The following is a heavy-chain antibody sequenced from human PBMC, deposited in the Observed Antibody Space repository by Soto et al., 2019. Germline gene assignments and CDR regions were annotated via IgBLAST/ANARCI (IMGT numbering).Heavy chain of an antibody. CDR3: ARDREGIAARQHYYYGMDV. J-gene: IGHJ6*02. Sequence: ASVKVSCKASGYTFTIYGSSWVRQAPGQGLEWMGWISAYNGNTNYAQKLQGRVTMTTDTSTSTAYMELRSLRSDDTAVYYCARDREGIAARQHYYYGMDVWGQGTTVTVSS. CDR1: GYTFTIYG. V-gene: IGHV1-18*01. D-gene: IGHD6-6*01. CDR2: ISAYNGNT.